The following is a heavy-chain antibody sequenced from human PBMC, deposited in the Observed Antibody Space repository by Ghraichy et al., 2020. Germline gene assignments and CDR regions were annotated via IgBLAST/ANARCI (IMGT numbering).Heavy chain of an antibody. CDR1: GFTFNNYS. CDR2: IISSSTSK. J-gene: IGHJ4*02. Sequence: GGSLRLSCTASGFTFNNYSMHWVRQAPGKGLEWVSYIISSSTSKYYADSVKVRLTISRDNAKTSLYLQMNSLRAEDTAVYSCARSTTFDYWGQGTLVTVSS. D-gene: IGHD1-1*01. V-gene: IGHV3-48*01. CDR3: ARSTTFDY.